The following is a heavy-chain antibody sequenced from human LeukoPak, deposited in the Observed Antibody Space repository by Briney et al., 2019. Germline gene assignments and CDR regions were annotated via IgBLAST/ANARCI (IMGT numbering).Heavy chain of an antibody. CDR1: GFTFSSYG. J-gene: IGHJ5*02. V-gene: IGHV3-30*18. CDR3: AKGSGLNP. D-gene: IGHD3-3*01. CDR2: ISYDGSNK. Sequence: PGRSLRLSCAASGFTFSSYGMHWVRQAPGKGLEWVAVISYDGSNKYYADSVKGQFTISRDNSKNTLYLQMNSLRAEDTAVYYCAKGSGLNPWGQGTLVTVSS.